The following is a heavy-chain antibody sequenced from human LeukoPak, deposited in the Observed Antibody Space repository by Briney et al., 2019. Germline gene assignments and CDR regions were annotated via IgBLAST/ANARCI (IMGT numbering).Heavy chain of an antibody. V-gene: IGHV4-34*01. CDR3: ARVSGSGWVDY. CDR1: GGSFSGYY. J-gene: IGHJ4*02. D-gene: IGHD6-19*01. Sequence: SETLSLTCAVYGGSFSGYYWSWIRQPLGKGLEWIGEINHSGSTNYNPSLKSRVTISVDTSKNQFSLKLSSVTAADTAVYYCARVSGSGWVDYWGQGTLVTVSS. CDR2: INHSGST.